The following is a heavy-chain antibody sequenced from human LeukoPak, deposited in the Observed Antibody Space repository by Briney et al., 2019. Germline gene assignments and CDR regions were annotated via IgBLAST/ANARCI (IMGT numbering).Heavy chain of an antibody. CDR1: GFTFSSSD. Sequence: PGGSLRLSCAASGFTFSSSDMHWVRQAPGKGLEWVAFIRYDGNNKYYADSVKGRLTITRDNSKNTLYLQVNSLRAADTAVYYCAKGYRNHLLILLDSWGQGTLVTVSS. D-gene: IGHD3-16*01. CDR3: AKGYRNHLLILLDS. V-gene: IGHV3-30*02. CDR2: IRYDGNNK. J-gene: IGHJ5*01.